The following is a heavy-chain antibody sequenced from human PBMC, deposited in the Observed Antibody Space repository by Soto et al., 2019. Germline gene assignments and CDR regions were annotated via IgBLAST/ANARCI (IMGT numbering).Heavy chain of an antibody. CDR3: ARRNYDILTGNWFDP. D-gene: IGHD3-9*01. CDR1: GYTFTSYG. Sequence: ASVKVSCKASGYTFTSYGISWVRQAPGQGLEWMGWISAYNGNTNYAQKLQGRVTMTTDTSTSTAYMELRSLRSDDTAVYYCARRNYDILTGNWFDPCGQGTLVTVSS. CDR2: ISAYNGNT. V-gene: IGHV1-18*01. J-gene: IGHJ5*02.